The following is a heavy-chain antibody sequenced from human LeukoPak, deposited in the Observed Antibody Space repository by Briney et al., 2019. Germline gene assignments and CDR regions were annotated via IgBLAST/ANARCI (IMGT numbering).Heavy chain of an antibody. V-gene: IGHV4-4*07. CDR2: IYTSGST. J-gene: IGHJ6*03. CDR1: GGSISSYY. Sequence: PSETLSLTCTGSGGSISSYYWSWIRQPAGKGLEWIGRIYTSGSTNYNPSLKSRVTISVDTSKNQFSLKLSSVTAADTAVYYCARGGSSSSYYYYMDVWGKGTTVTVSS. CDR3: ARGGSSSSYYYYMDV. D-gene: IGHD6-6*01.